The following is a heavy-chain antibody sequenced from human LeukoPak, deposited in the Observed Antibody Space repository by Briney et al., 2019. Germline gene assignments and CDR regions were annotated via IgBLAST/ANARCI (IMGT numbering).Heavy chain of an antibody. J-gene: IGHJ3*02. CDR2: IKQDGSEK. V-gene: IGHV3-7*01. CDR3: ARDGIAAAGPPDDAFDI. CDR1: GFTFSSYW. D-gene: IGHD6-13*01. Sequence: AGGSLRLSCAASGFTFSSYWMSWVRQAPGKGLEWVANIKQDGSEKYYVDSVKGRFTISRDNAENSLYLQMNSLRAEDTAVYYCARDGIAAAGPPDDAFDIWGQGTMVTVSS.